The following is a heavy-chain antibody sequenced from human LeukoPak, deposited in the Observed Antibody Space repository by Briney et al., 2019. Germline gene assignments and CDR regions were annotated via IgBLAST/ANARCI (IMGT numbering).Heavy chain of an antibody. Sequence: GASVKVSCKASGYTFTGYYMHWVRQAPGQGLEWMGGINPNSGGTNYAQKFQGRVTMTRDTSISTAYMELSRLRSDDTAVYYCARDPVPAAMREYYYYYYMDVWGKGTTVTISS. CDR1: GYTFTGYY. CDR2: INPNSGGT. V-gene: IGHV1-2*02. J-gene: IGHJ6*03. D-gene: IGHD2-2*01. CDR3: ARDPVPAAMREYYYYYYMDV.